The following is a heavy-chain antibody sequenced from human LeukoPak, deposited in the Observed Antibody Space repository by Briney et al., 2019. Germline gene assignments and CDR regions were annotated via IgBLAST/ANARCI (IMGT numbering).Heavy chain of an antibody. J-gene: IGHJ4*02. CDR3: ATDFYRGRQFDY. Sequence: GASVKVSCKVSGNTFTDLSMNWVRQAPGKGLEWMGGFDPEDVETIYAQKFQARVTMTEDTSTATAYMELSSLRPDDTAVYYCATDFYRGRQFDYWGQGTLVTVSS. CDR1: GNTFTDLS. CDR2: FDPEDVET. V-gene: IGHV1-24*01. D-gene: IGHD2/OR15-2a*01.